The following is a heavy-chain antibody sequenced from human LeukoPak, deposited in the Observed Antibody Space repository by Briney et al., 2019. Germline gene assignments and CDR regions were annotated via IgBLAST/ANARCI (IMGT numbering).Heavy chain of an antibody. CDR3: ATEIQNIAGRVY. CDR1: GGSISSSNW. Sequence: SGTLSLTCAVSGGSISSSNWWSWVRQAPGKGLEWIGNLYHSGSTYYNPSLKSRVSISVDTSKNQFSLNLSSVTAADTAVYYCATEIQNIAGRVYWGQGTLVTVSS. D-gene: IGHD6-6*01. V-gene: IGHV4-4*02. J-gene: IGHJ4*02. CDR2: LYHSGST.